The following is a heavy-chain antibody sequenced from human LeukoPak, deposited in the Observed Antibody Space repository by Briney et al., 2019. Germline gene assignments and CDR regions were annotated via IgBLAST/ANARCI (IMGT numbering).Heavy chain of an antibody. CDR3: ARSGSGYLRYYFDY. CDR2: MYSSGST. V-gene: IGHV4-39*07. D-gene: IGHD5-12*01. J-gene: IGHJ4*02. Sequence: SETLSLTCTVSGGSISSSSYYWGWIRQPPGKGLEWIGSMYSSGSTYYNPSLKSRVTISVDTSKNQFSLKLSSVTAADTAVYYCARSGSGYLRYYFDYWGQGTLVTVSS. CDR1: GGSISSSSYY.